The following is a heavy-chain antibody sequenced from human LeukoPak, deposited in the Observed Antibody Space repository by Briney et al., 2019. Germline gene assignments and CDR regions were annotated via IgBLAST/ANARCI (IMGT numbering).Heavy chain of an antibody. CDR3: AREGIAAAGGSNWFDP. CDR1: GFTVSSYW. CDR2: IISDGSST. J-gene: IGHJ5*02. D-gene: IGHD6-13*01. V-gene: IGHV3-74*01. Sequence: GGSLTLSWAASGFTVSSYWTHWVRHHPGNWRGWVSRIISDGSSTSYADSVKGRFTISRDNAKNTLYLQMNSLRAEDTAVYYCAREGIAAAGGSNWFDPWGQGTLVTVSS.